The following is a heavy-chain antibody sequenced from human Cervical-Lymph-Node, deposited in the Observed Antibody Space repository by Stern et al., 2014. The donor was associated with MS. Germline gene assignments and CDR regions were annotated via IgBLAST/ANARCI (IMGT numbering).Heavy chain of an antibody. D-gene: IGHD3-10*01. CDR1: GFTFSTYA. J-gene: IGHJ4*02. Sequence: VQLVESGGGVVQPGRSLSLSCVASGFTFSTYAMHWVRQAPGKGLEWLAFVPYDGTQRNSTDSVKARFTISRDNSKNTLYLHMNSLRDEDTAVYFCARGGRGVGLEYWGQGALVTVSS. CDR2: VPYDGTQR. CDR3: ARGGRGVGLEY. V-gene: IGHV3-30-3*01.